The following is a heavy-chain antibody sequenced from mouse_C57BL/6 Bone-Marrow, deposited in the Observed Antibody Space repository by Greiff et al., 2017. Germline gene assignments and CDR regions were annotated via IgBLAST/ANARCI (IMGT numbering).Heavy chain of an antibody. J-gene: IGHJ3*01. D-gene: IGHD1-1*01. V-gene: IGHV1-55*01. CDR1: GYTFTSYW. CDR3: ASYYYGSSPAWFAY. Sequence: QVQLQPPGAELVKPGASVKMSCKASGYTFTSYWITWVKQRPGQGLEWIGDIYPGSGSTNYNEKFKSKATLTVDTSSSTAYMQLSSLTSEDSAVYYCASYYYGSSPAWFAYWGQGTLVTVSA. CDR2: IYPGSGST.